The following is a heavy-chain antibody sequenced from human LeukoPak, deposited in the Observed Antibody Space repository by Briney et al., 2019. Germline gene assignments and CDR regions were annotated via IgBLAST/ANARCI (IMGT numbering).Heavy chain of an antibody. J-gene: IGHJ3*01. CDR3: IKDMGFDLLKDAFDV. CDR1: GFSLDDYA. V-gene: IGHV3-9*01. D-gene: IGHD1-26*01. CDR2: ISWDSGNM. Sequence: PGRSLRLSCAGAGFSLDDYAMHWVRQPPGKGLEWVSSISWDSGNMAYADSVKGRFTISRDNAKNSLYLQMNSLRAEDTALYYCIKDMGFDLLKDAFDVWGQGTMATVSS.